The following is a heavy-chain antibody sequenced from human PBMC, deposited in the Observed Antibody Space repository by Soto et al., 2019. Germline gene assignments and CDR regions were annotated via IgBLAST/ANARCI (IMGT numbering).Heavy chain of an antibody. V-gene: IGHV3-11*01. CDR2: ISSSGSTI. CDR3: ARGSLLGVVIIYYYYGMDV. J-gene: IGHJ6*02. D-gene: IGHD3-3*01. CDR1: GFTFSDYY. Sequence: QVQLVESGGGLVKPGGSLRLSCAASGFTFSDYYMSWIRQAPGKGLEWVSYISSSGSTIYYADSVKGRFTISRDNAKNSLYLQMNSLTVEDTALYYCARGSLLGVVIIYYYYGMDVWGQGTTVTVSS.